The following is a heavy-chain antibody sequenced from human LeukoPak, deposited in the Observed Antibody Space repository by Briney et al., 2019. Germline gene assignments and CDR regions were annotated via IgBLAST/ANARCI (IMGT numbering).Heavy chain of an antibody. J-gene: IGHJ6*03. CDR3: ARLAYCSNDVCYSNYYYSMDV. CDR1: GYTFSSYW. Sequence: KVSCKGSGYTFSSYWIGWVRQMPGKGLEWMGIIYPDDSDTRYSPSFQGQVTISADKSISTAHLQWSSLKASDTAMYYCARLAYCSNDVCYSNYYYSMDVWGKGTTVTVSS. D-gene: IGHD2-8*01. CDR2: IYPDDSDT. V-gene: IGHV5-51*01.